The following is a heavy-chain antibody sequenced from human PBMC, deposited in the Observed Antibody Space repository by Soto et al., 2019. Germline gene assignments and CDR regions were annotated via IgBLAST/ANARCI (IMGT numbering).Heavy chain of an antibody. J-gene: IGHJ6*03. CDR1: GYTFTSYG. CDR3: ARVSLTYNWKSPYYYYYYMDV. D-gene: IGHD1-20*01. V-gene: IGHV1-18*01. Sequence: QVQLVQSGAEVKKPGASVKVSCKASGYTFTSYGISWVRQAPGQGLEWMGWISAYNGNTNYAQKLQGRVTMTTDTSTSTAYMELRSLRSDDTAVYYCARVSLTYNWKSPYYYYYYMDVWDKGTTVTVSS. CDR2: ISAYNGNT.